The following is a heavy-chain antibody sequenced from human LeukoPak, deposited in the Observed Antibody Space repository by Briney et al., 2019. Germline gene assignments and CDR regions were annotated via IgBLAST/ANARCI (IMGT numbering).Heavy chain of an antibody. V-gene: IGHV4-4*07. CDR3: SRNNGIG. J-gene: IGHJ4*02. D-gene: IGHD1/OR15-1a*01. CDR2: IFPSGDT. CDR1: GGSISSYY. Sequence: SETLSLTCTVSGGSISSYYWTWIRQPAGKGLEWIGRIFPSGDTNYSPSLKSRVTLSVDTSKNQFSLKLTSVTAADTAVYYCSRNNGIGWGQGTLVTVSS.